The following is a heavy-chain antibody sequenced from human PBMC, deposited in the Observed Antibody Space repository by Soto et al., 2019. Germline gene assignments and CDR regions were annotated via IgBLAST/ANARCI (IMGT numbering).Heavy chain of an antibody. V-gene: IGHV1-69*04. CDR3: ARDQCCSGGSCYSGYYYYYMDV. CDR2: IIPILGIA. CDR1: GGTFSSYT. D-gene: IGHD2-15*01. Sequence: SVKVSCKASGGTFSSYTISWVRQAPGQGLEWMGRIIPILGIANYAQKFQGRVTITADKSTSTAYMELSSLRSEDTAVYYCARDQCCSGGSCYSGYYYYYMDVWGKGTTVTVSS. J-gene: IGHJ6*03.